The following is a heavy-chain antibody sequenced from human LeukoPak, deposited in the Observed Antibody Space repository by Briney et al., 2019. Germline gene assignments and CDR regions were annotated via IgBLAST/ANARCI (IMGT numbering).Heavy chain of an antibody. CDR1: GFTFSSYG. D-gene: IGHD4-17*01. J-gene: IGHJ4*02. V-gene: IGHV3-30*18. CDR2: ISYDGSNK. CDR3: AKDNAPFGYGEDYFDY. Sequence: GGSLRLSCAASGFTFSSYGMHWVRQAPGKGLEWVAVISYDGSNKYYADSAKGRFTISRDNSKNTLYLQMNSLRAEDTAVYYCAKDNAPFGYGEDYFDYWGRGTLVTVSS.